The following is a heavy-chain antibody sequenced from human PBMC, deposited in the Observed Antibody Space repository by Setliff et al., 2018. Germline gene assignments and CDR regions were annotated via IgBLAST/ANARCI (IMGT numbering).Heavy chain of an antibody. J-gene: IGHJ4*02. V-gene: IGHV3-21*01. CDR2: ISNSHSYI. Sequence: GGSLRLSCAASGFTFSSYSMNWVRQAPGKGLEWVSSISNSHSYIYYADSGKGRFTVSRDNAKNSLSLQMNGLRAEDTAVYYCARDPTIHSQPVLGRNYDSSGYFWGQGTLVTVS. CDR1: GFTFSSYS. D-gene: IGHD3-22*01. CDR3: ARDPTIHSQPVLGRNYDSSGYF.